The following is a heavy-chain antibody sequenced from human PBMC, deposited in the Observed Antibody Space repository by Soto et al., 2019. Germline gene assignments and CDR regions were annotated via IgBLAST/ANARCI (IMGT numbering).Heavy chain of an antibody. CDR1: GCTFSSYS. CDR2: ISSSSSTI. J-gene: IGHJ4*02. D-gene: IGHD2-15*01. Sequence: VGSLRLSCAASGCTFSSYSMNWVRQAPGKGLEWVSYISSSSSTIYYADSVKGRFTISRDNAKNSLYLQMNSLRAEDTAVYYCARVPSPTVVAATWIDYWGQGTLVTVSS. CDR3: ARVPSPTVVAATWIDY. V-gene: IGHV3-48*01.